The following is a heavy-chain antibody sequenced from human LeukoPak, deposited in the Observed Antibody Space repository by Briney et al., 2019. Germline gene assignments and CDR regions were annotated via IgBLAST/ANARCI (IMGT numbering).Heavy chain of an antibody. D-gene: IGHD4-17*01. J-gene: IGHJ4*02. CDR1: GYTFTSYG. CDR2: NRAYNGNT. CDR3: ARADYGHYLYFCDY. Sequence: ASVKVSCTASGYTFTSYGISWVPHAAEKGLQWLGWNRAYNGNTNYAQKRQGRVTMTTDRSTSTAYMDLRSLRSDDTAVYYCARADYGHYLYFCDYWGQGTLVTVSS. V-gene: IGHV1-18*01.